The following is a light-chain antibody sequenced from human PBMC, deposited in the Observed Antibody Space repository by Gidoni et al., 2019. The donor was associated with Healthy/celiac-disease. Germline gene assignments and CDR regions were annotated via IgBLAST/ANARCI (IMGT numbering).Light chain of an antibody. CDR1: QSISSY. J-gene: IGKJ3*01. CDR2: AAS. Sequence: DIQMTQSPSSLSASVGDRVTITCRASQSISSYLNWYQQTPGTAPKLLIYAASSLQSGVPSRFSGSGSRTDFTLTISSLQPEDFATYYCQQSYSTPQFTFGPGTKVDIK. CDR3: QQSYSTPQFT. V-gene: IGKV1-39*01.